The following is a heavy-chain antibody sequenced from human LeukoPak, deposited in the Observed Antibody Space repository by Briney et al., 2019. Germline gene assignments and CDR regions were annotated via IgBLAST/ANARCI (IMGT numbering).Heavy chain of an antibody. D-gene: IGHD2-15*01. J-gene: IGHJ4*02. CDR3: AGTWSFDY. Sequence: GGSLRLSCAVSGFTFSNDWMHCVRQAPGKGLLWVSRISGDGTTTNYADSVKGRFTISRDNAKNMLYLQMDSLRAEDTAVYYCAGTWSFDYWGQGTLVTVSS. CDR1: GFTFSNDW. CDR2: ISGDGTTT. V-gene: IGHV3-74*01.